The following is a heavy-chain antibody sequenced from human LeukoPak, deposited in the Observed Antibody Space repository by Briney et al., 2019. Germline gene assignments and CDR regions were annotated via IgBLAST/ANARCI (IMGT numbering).Heavy chain of an antibody. J-gene: IGHJ6*03. CDR1: GGSFSGYN. V-gene: IGHV4-39*01. Sequence: SETLSLTCAVYGGSFSGYNSGWIRHPPGEGLGRIGSIYLSGSTYYNPSLKSRVTISVDTFKNQFSLKRSSVTAADTAVYYCARRIYWFRDYYMDVWGKGTTVTISS. CDR3: ARRIYWFRDYYMDV. CDR2: IYLSGST. D-gene: IGHD3-10*01.